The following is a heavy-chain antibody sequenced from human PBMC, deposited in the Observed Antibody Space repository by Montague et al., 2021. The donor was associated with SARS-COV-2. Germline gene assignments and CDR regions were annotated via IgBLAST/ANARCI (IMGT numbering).Heavy chain of an antibody. V-gene: IGHV4-39*01. Sequence: SETPSLTCTVSGGAISTSSFHWGWVRQSPGKGLEWIATIYFSGSAYYNPSLKSRVSISIDTSKNKFSLQLTSVTAADTAVYYCARHAPFSDNYRRYPFNFDFWGQGTLVTVSS. CDR1: GGAISTSSFH. J-gene: IGHJ4*02. CDR3: ARHAPFSDNYRRYPFNFDF. CDR2: IYFSGSA. D-gene: IGHD1-1*01.